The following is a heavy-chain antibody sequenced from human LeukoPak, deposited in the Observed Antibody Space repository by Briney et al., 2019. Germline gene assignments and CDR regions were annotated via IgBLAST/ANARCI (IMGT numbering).Heavy chain of an antibody. J-gene: IGHJ4*02. CDR2: ISSSGSTI. V-gene: IGHV3-48*03. CDR1: GFTFSSYE. Sequence: PGGSLRLSCAASGFTFSSYEMNWVRQAPGKGLEWVSYISSSGSTIYYADSVKGRFTISRDNAKNSLFLQMNSLRADDTAVYYCARALGDCYFDYWGQGTLVTVSS. CDR3: ARALGDCYFDY. D-gene: IGHD2-21*02.